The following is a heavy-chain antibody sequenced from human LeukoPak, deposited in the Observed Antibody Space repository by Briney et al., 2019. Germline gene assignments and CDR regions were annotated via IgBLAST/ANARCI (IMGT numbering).Heavy chain of an antibody. CDR1: GFTFSSYT. Sequence: GGSLRLSCAASGFTFSSYTMHWVRQAPGKGLEWVAVISYDGSNKYYADSVKGRFTISRDNSKNTLYLQMNSLKAEDTAVYYCAKDRYSGSYLQRGPCAHWGQGTLVTVSS. J-gene: IGHJ4*02. D-gene: IGHD1-26*01. CDR3: AKDRYSGSYLQRGPCAH. V-gene: IGHV3-30*04. CDR2: ISYDGSNK.